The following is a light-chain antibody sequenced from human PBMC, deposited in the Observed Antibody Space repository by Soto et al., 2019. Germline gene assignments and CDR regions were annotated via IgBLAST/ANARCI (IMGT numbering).Light chain of an antibody. CDR2: DAS. Sequence: EIVLTQSPATLSFSPGERATLSCRASQSVSSYLAWYQQKPGQAPRLLIYDASNRATGIPARFSGSGSGTEFTLTISSLQPDDFATYYCQQYNSYSFGQGTTGDIK. CDR1: QSVSSY. J-gene: IGKJ1*01. CDR3: QQYNSYS. V-gene: IGKV3-11*01.